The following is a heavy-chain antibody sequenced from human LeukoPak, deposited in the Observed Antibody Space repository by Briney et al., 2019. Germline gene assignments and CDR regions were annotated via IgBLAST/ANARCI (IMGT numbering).Heavy chain of an antibody. CDR1: GFTFSDYY. Sequence: AGGSLRLSCAASGFTFSDYYMSWIRQAPGRGLEWVSYISSSGRTIYYADSVKGRFTISRDNAKNSLYLQMNSLRAEDTAVYYCARAGGTDGSYRYLVDVWGKGTTVTVSS. D-gene: IGHD3-16*02. V-gene: IGHV3-11*04. CDR3: ARAGGTDGSYRYLVDV. J-gene: IGHJ6*04. CDR2: ISSSGRTI.